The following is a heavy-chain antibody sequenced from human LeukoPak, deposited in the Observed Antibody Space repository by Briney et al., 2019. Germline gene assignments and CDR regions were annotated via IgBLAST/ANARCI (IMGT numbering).Heavy chain of an antibody. D-gene: IGHD3-10*01. CDR3: ARGDYYGSGSNTFDY. J-gene: IGHJ4*02. CDR2: IYHSGST. V-gene: IGHV4-30-2*01. Sequence: SETLSLTCAVSGGSISSGGYSWSWIRQPPGKGLEWIEYIYHSGSTYYNPSLKSRVTISVDRSKNQFSLKLSSVTAADTAVYYCARGDYYGSGSNTFDYWGQGTLVTVSS. CDR1: GGSISSGGYS.